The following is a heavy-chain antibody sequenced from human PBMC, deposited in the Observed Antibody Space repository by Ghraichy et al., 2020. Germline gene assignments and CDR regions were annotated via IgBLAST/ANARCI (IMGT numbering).Heavy chain of an antibody. J-gene: IGHJ1*01. CDR1: GGSISSYY. V-gene: IGHV4-59*08. Sequence: ESLNISCTVSGGSISSYYWSWIRQPPGKGLEWIGYIYYSGSTNYNPSLKSRVTISVDTSKNQFSLKLSSVTAADTAVYYCARHLARVYDSSGYYFQHWGQGTLVTVSS. D-gene: IGHD3-22*01. CDR2: IYYSGST. CDR3: ARHLARVYDSSGYYFQH.